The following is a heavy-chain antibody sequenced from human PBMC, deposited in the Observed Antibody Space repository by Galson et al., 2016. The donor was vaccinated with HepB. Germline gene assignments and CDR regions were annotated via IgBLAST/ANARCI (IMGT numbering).Heavy chain of an antibody. CDR1: GFPFSSHV. CDR3: AKDRLGVVPDAFDS. Sequence: SLRLSCAASGFPFSSHVMTWVRQAPGKGLEWVSGISGSGDNTYYADSVKGRFTMSRDNSKNTLYLQMNSLRAEDTAVYFCAKDRLGVVPDAFDSWGQGTMVTVSS. V-gene: IGHV3-23*01. CDR2: ISGSGDNT. J-gene: IGHJ3*02. D-gene: IGHD3-3*01.